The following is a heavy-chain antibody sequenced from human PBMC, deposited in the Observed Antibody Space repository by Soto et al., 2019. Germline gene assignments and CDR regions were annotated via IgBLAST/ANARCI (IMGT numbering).Heavy chain of an antibody. J-gene: IGHJ3*02. V-gene: IGHV3-23*01. CDR1: GFTFSSYT. Sequence: PXGCLRLTCAVSGFTFSSYTMGWVRQAPGKGLEWVSAISGSGGSTYYADSVKGRFTISRDNSKNTLYLQMNSLRAEDTAVYYCAKDHTDERVVVLDAFDIWAQGTMVTVSS. D-gene: IGHD2-15*01. CDR2: ISGSGGST. CDR3: AKDHTDERVVVLDAFDI.